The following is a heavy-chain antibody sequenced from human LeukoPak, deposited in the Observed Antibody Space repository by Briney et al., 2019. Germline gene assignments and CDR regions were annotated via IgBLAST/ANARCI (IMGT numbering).Heavy chain of an antibody. CDR3: AKGTDLYGSGSLFDY. V-gene: IGHV3-43D*03. CDR1: GFTFDDYA. D-gene: IGHD3-10*01. J-gene: IGHJ4*02. CDR2: ISWDGGST. Sequence: GGSLRLSCAASGFTFDDYAMHWVRQAPGKGLEWVSLISWDGGSTYYADSVKGRFTISRDNSKNSLYLRMNSLRAEDTALYYCAKGTDLYGSGSLFDYWGQGTLVTVSS.